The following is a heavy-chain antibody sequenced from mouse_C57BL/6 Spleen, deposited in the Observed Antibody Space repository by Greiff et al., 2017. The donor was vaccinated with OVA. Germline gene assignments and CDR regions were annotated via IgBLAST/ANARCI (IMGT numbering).Heavy chain of an antibody. CDR1: GYTFTSYD. Sequence: QVQLQQSGPELVKPGASVKLSCKASGYTFTSYDINWVKQRPGQGLEWIGWIYPRDGSTKYNEKFKGKATLTVDTSSSTAYMELHSLTSEDSAVYFCARSSITTVVPSYVDVWGTGTTVTVSS. CDR2: IYPRDGST. D-gene: IGHD1-1*01. J-gene: IGHJ1*03. V-gene: IGHV1-85*01. CDR3: ARSSITTVVPSYVDV.